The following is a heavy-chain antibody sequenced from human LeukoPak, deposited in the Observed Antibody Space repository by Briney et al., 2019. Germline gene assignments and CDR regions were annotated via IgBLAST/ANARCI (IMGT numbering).Heavy chain of an antibody. J-gene: IGHJ4*02. CDR3: VRDNWGLDY. V-gene: IGHV3-74*01. CDR2: IDGDGTGT. CDR1: GFTFSSSA. Sequence: GGSLRLSCAASGFTFSSSAMSWVRQAPGKGLVWVSRIDGDGTGTDYADSVKGRFTVSRDNAKNTVYLQMNSLTAEDTSTYYCVRDNWGLDYWGQGTLVTVSS. D-gene: IGHD7-27*01.